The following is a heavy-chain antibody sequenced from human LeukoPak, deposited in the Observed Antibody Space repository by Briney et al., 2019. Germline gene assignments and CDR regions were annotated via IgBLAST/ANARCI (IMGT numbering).Heavy chain of an antibody. CDR2: IISGGNT. V-gene: IGHV3-23*01. J-gene: IGHJ4*02. CDR3: AKSRATSDWYFFDY. CDR1: GFTFSSYA. Sequence: GGSLRLSCAASGFTFSSYAMSWVRPAPGKGLEWVSGIISGGNTYYADSVKGRFTISRDNSKNALYLQMNSLRAEDTAVYHCAKSRATSDWYFFDYWGQGTLVTVSS. D-gene: IGHD2-21*02.